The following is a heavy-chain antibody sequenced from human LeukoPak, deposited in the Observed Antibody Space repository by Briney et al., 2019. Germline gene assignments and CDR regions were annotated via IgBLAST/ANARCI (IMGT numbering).Heavy chain of an antibody. D-gene: IGHD3-16*02. V-gene: IGHV4-61*01. CDR3: VRGHSYSFDFDS. Sequence: SETLSLTCAVSGVSINVCCYYWSCVRQPPGEGLEWIGYKYYSGSTRYNSSLRSRPTISLDTSNNQFSLRLSSVTAADTAVYYCVRGHSYSFDFDSCGPGGLVIVSS. CDR2: KYYSGST. CDR1: GVSINVCCYY. J-gene: IGHJ4*02.